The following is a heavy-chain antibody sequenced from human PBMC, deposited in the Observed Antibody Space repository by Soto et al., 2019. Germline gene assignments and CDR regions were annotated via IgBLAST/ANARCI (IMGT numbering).Heavy chain of an antibody. CDR1: GGSVSSGSYY. J-gene: IGHJ6*02. D-gene: IGHD3-10*01. CDR2: IYYSGST. CDR3: ARDEKGGSGSYQEYGMDV. Sequence: SETPSLTCTVSGGSVSSGSYYWSWIRQPPGKGLEWIGYIYYSGSTNYNPSLKSRVTISVDTSKNQFSLKLSSVTAADTAVYYCARDEKGGSGSYQEYGMDVWGQGTTVTVSS. V-gene: IGHV4-61*01.